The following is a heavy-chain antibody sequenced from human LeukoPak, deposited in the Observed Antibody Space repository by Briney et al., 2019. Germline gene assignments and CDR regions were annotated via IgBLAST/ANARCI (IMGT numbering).Heavy chain of an antibody. CDR3: ARDSQGDDYFLVSTY. D-gene: IGHD5-12*01. CDR2: IKQDGSEK. J-gene: IGHJ4*02. CDR1: GFTFSSYW. V-gene: IGHV3-7*01. Sequence: PGGSLRLSCVASGFTFSSYWMSWVRPAPGKGLEWVANIKQDGSEKYYVDSVKGRFTISRDNAKNSLYLQKNSLRAEDTAVYYCARDSQGDDYFLVSTYWGQRTLVTVSS.